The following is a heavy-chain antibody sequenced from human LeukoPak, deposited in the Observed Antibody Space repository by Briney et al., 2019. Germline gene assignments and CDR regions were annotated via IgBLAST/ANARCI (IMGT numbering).Heavy chain of an antibody. CDR3: ARAPVRYFDWLPRS. J-gene: IGHJ4*02. CDR2: ISSSSSYI. D-gene: IGHD3-9*01. V-gene: IGHV3-21*01. CDR1: GFTFSSYS. Sequence: PGGSLRLSCAASGFTFSSYSMNWVRQAPGKGLEWVSPISSSSSYIYYADSVKGRFTISRDNAKNSLYLQMNSLRAEDTAVYYCARAPVRYFDWLPRSWGQGTLVTVSS.